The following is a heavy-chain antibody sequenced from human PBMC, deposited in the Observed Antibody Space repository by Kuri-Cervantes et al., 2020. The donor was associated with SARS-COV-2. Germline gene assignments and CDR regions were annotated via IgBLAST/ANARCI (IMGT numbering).Heavy chain of an antibody. D-gene: IGHD3-22*01. CDR3: ARGYYDSSGKYFDY. J-gene: IGHJ4*01. Sequence: SETLSLTCAVSGGSISSGGYSWSWIRQPPGKGLEWIGYIYYSWSTYYNPSLKSRATISVDTSKNQFSLKLSSLTAADTAVYYCARGYYDSSGKYFDYWGHGTLVTVSS. CDR2: IYYSWST. CDR1: GGSISSGGYS. V-gene: IGHV4-30-4*01.